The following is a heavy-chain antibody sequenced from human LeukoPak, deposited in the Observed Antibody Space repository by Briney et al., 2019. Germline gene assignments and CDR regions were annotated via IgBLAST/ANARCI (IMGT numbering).Heavy chain of an antibody. V-gene: IGHV4-38-2*02. J-gene: IGHJ4*02. Sequence: SAPLSPTCAVSGSSIISGYHWGWPRQTPGKGLEWIGSLYAAGNTYYSPSLKSRVTISLDKSKNLFSLDLRSVTAADTAVYYCAREIVRGVPGWWGQGTLVTVSS. D-gene: IGHD3-10*01. CDR2: LYAAGNT. CDR3: AREIVRGVPGW. CDR1: GSSIISGYH.